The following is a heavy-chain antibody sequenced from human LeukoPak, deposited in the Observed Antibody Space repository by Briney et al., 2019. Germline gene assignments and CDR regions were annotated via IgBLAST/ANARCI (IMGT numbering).Heavy chain of an antibody. CDR1: GASVSSSAYY. J-gene: IGHJ4*02. CDR3: ARHLYRYEDGDHHNY. V-gene: IGHV4-39*01. D-gene: IGHD5-18*01. CDR2: VYYSGST. Sequence: PSETLSLTCFVSGASVSSSAYYWGWIRQPPGKGLEWIGSVYYSGSTFHNPSLKSRVTISVDTSKNQFSLNLTSVTAADTAVYYCARHLYRYEDGDHHNYWGQGTLVTVSS.